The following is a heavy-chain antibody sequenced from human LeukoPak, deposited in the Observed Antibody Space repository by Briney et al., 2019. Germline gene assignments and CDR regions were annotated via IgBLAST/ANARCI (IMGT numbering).Heavy chain of an antibody. V-gene: IGHV4-39*01. D-gene: IGHD3-3*01. CDR2: IYYSGST. CDR3: ARHYDGGGITIFGVVNHPLDY. CDR1: GGSISSSSYY. Sequence: SETLSLTCTVSGGSISSSSYYWGWIRQPPGKGPEWIGSIYYSGSTYYNPSLKSRVTISVDTSKNQFSLKLSSVTAADTTVYYCARHYDGGGITIFGVVNHPLDYWGQGTLVTVSS. J-gene: IGHJ4*02.